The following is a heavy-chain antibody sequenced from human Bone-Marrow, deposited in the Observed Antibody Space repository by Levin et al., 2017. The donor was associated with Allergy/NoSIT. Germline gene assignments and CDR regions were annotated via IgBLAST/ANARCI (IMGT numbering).Heavy chain of an antibody. CDR2: IGSSDGST. Sequence: PGGSLRLSCAASGFSFSTFAMSWVRQAPGKGLEWVSGIGSSDGSTYYADSVKGRFAIFRDNSKNTLDLQMSSLRAEDTAVYYCVKVLDYVWGTLRGMDVWGQGTTVTVSS. D-gene: IGHD3-16*01. J-gene: IGHJ6*02. CDR1: GFSFSTFA. CDR3: VKVLDYVWGTLRGMDV. V-gene: IGHV3-23*01.